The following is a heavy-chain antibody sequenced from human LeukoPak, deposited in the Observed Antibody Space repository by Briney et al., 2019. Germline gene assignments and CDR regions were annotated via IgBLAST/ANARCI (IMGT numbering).Heavy chain of an antibody. CDR2: ISSSSSYI. CDR3: ARDDTYSGYEPHLFDY. V-gene: IGHV3-21*01. J-gene: IGHJ4*02. CDR1: GFTFSSYS. D-gene: IGHD5-12*01. Sequence: GGSLRLSCAASGFTFSSYSMNWVRQAPGKGLEWVSSISSSSSYIYYADSVKGRFTIPRDNAKNSLYLQMNSLRAEDTAVYYCARDDTYSGYEPHLFDYWGQGTLVTVSS.